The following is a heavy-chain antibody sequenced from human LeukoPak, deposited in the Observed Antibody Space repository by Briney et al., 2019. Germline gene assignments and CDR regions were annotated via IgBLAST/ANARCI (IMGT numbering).Heavy chain of an antibody. J-gene: IGHJ4*02. CDR1: GFAFISYG. V-gene: IGHV3-15*01. CDR3: TTTTTVTTDH. CDR2: IKSKTDGGTI. Sequence: GGSLRLSCAASGFAFISYGMHWVRQAPGKGLEWVGRIKSKTDGGTIDYAAVVKGRFTISRDDSKNTLYLQMDSLKTEDTAVYYCTTTTTVTTDHWGQGTLVTVSS. D-gene: IGHD4-17*01.